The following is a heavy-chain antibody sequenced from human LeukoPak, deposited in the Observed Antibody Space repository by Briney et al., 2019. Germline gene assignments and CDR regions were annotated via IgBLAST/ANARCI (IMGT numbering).Heavy chain of an antibody. J-gene: IGHJ4*02. CDR3: ASLGSGSSPIIDFDH. D-gene: IGHD3-10*01. CDR1: GYTFTSYY. CDR2: IDPSGGGT. V-gene: IGHV1-46*04. Sequence: ASVKVSCKASGYTFTSYYIHWVRQAPGEGLEWLGIIDPSGGGTTYAQELQGRVTMTRDTSTSTVYMDLSSLRSEDTAVYYCASLGSGSSPIIDFDHWGQGTLVTVSS.